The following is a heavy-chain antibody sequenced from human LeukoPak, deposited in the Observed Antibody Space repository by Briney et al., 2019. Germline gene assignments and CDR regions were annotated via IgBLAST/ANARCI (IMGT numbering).Heavy chain of an antibody. J-gene: IGHJ4*02. D-gene: IGHD3-9*01. CDR3: AKWGDYDVLTGYYDFDY. CDR1: GFTFSNYA. V-gene: IGHV3-23*01. Sequence: PGGSLRLSCAASGFTFSNYAMSWVRQAPGKGLEWVSAIGGSGGTTYYADSVKGRFTISRDNSKNTLYLQMRSLRAEDTAVYYCAKWGDYDVLTGYYDFDYWGQGTLVTVSS. CDR2: IGGSGGTT.